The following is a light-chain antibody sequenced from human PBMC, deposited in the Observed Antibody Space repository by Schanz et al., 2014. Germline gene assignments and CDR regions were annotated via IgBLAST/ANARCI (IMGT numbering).Light chain of an antibody. V-gene: IGKV3D-20*02. J-gene: IGKJ1*01. CDR1: QSVSSGY. CDR2: GAS. Sequence: EIVMTQSPATLSVSPGERATLSCRASQSVSSGYLAWYQQKPGQAPRLLIYGASNRATGIPARFSGSGSGTEFTLTISRLEPEDFAVYYCQQRGNWPLPTFGQGTKVEIK. CDR3: QQRGNWPLPT.